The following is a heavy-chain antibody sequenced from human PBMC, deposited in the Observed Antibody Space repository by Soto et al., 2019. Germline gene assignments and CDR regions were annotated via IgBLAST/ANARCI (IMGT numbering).Heavy chain of an antibody. V-gene: IGHV1-69*12. D-gene: IGHD2-15*01. CDR2: IIPIFGTA. J-gene: IGHJ4*02. CDR1: GGTFSSYA. Sequence: QVQLVQSGAEVKKPGSSVKVSCKASGGTFSSYAISWVRQARGQGLEWMGGIIPIFGTANYAQKFQGRVTITAHESTSTAYMELSSLRSEDTAVYYCARVVEVGDILYYFDYWGQGTLVTVSS. CDR3: ARVVEVGDILYYFDY.